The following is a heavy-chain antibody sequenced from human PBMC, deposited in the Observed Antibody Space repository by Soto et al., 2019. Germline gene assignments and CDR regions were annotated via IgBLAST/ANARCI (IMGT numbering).Heavy chain of an antibody. J-gene: IGHJ6*02. CDR1: GGSFSGYY. D-gene: IGHD5-12*01. V-gene: IGHV4-34*01. CDR3: ARYIVTTPYYYYGMDV. CDR2: INHSGST. Sequence: SETLSLTCAVYGGSFSGYYWSWIRQPPGKGLEWIGEINHSGSTNYNPSLKSRVTISVDTSKNQFSLKLSSVTAADTAVYYCARYIVTTPYYYYGMDVWGQGTTVTVSS.